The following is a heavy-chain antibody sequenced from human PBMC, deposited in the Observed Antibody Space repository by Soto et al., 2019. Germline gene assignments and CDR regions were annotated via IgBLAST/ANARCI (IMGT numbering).Heavy chain of an antibody. D-gene: IGHD2-2*01. Sequence: QVQLVQSGAEVKKPGASVKVSCKASGYTFTGYYMHWVRQAPGQGLEWMGWINPNSGGTNYAQKFQGRVTMTRDTSISTAYMELSRLRSDDTAVYYCARGVVPAAITHPPLDWFDPWGQGTLVTVSS. CDR2: INPNSGGT. CDR3: ARGVVPAAITHPPLDWFDP. V-gene: IGHV1-2*02. CDR1: GYTFTGYY. J-gene: IGHJ5*02.